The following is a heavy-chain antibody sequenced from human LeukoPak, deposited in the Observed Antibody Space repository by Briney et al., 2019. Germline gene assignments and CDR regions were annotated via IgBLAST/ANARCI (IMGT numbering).Heavy chain of an antibody. D-gene: IGHD2-2*01. CDR1: GGSFSGYY. CDR3: ARGLIVVVPAASYYYYGMDV. CDR2: INHSGST. J-gene: IGHJ6*04. Sequence: PSETLSLTCAVYGGSFSGYYWSWIRQPPGKGLEWIGEINHSGSTNCNPSLKSRVTISVDTSKNQFSLKLSSVTAADTAVYYCARGLIVVVPAASYYYYGMDVWGKGTTVTVSS. V-gene: IGHV4-34*01.